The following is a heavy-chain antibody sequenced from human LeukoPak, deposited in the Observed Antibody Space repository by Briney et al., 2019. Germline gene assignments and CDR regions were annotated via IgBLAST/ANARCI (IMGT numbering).Heavy chain of an antibody. V-gene: IGHV1-18*01. CDR2: ISAYNGNT. CDR3: ARDLGYSSSCPNY. D-gene: IGHD6-13*01. CDR1: GYPFTTYG. J-gene: IGHJ4*02. Sequence: ASVTVSCTTSGYPFTTYGISWVRQAPGEGLEWMGWISAYNGNTNYAQKLQGRVTMTTDTSTSTAYMELRSLTSDDTAVYFCARDLGYSSSCPNYWGQGTLVTVSS.